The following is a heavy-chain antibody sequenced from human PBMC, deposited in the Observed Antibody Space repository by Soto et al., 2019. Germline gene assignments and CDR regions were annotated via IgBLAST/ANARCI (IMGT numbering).Heavy chain of an antibody. D-gene: IGHD3-9*01. CDR3: ARVRPKIRYFDWLLSDDAFDI. CDR1: GGSISSYY. Sequence: PSETLSLTCTVSGGSISSYYWSWIRQPPGKGLEWIGYIYYSGSTNYNPSLKSRVTISVDTSKNQFSLKLSSVTAADTAVYYCARVRPKIRYFDWLLSDDAFDIWGQGTMVTVSS. V-gene: IGHV4-59*01. CDR2: IYYSGST. J-gene: IGHJ3*02.